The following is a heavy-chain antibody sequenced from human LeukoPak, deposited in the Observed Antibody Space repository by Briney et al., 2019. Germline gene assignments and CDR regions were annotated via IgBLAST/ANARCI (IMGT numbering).Heavy chain of an antibody. Sequence: GGSLRLSCAASGFTVSSNYMSWVRQAPGKGLEWVSVIYSGGSTYYADSVKGRFTISRDNSKNTLYLQMNSLRAEDTAIYYCARDHIAAAGNEGTFDYWGQGTLVTVSS. CDR2: IYSGGST. D-gene: IGHD6-13*01. V-gene: IGHV3-66*01. CDR1: GFTVSSNY. J-gene: IGHJ4*02. CDR3: ARDHIAAAGNEGTFDY.